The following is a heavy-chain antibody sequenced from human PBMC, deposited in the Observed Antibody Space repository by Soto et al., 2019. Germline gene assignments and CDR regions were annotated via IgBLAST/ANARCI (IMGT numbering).Heavy chain of an antibody. J-gene: IGHJ4*02. CDR1: GFTFSSYA. D-gene: IGHD4-17*01. V-gene: IGHV3-66*04. Sequence: GGSLRLSCAASGFTFSSYAMHWVRQAPGEGQGLRRGLEWVSVIYSGGSTYYADSVKGRFTISRDNSKNTLYLQMNSLRSEDTAVYYCARPDRTVTGFDYWGQGTLVTVSS. CDR2: IYSGGST. CDR3: ARPDRTVTGFDY.